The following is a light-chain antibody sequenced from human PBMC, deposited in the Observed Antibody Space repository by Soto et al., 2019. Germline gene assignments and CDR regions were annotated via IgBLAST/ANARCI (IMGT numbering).Light chain of an antibody. CDR2: DAT. CDR3: QQTSSPPLT. Sequence: IQLTQSPSSLSASVGDRVAITCRTSQSINNYLNWYQQKPGKAPKVLIYDATRLQSGVPSRFSGGGSGTDFTPTISSLQPEDFETYYCQQTSSPPLTLGQGTKVDIK. V-gene: IGKV1-39*01. CDR1: QSINNY. J-gene: IGKJ1*01.